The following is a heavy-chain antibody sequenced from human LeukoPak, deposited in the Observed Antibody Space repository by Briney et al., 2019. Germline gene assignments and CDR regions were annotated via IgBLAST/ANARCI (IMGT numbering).Heavy chain of an antibody. D-gene: IGHD3-22*01. Sequence: GGSLRLSCAASGFIFDDYGMSWVRQAPGKGLEWVCGINWKGGSTGYADSVTGRFTISRDNAKNSLYLQMNSLRAEDAAFYYCARSNYYDSTGYPFDYWGQGTLVTVSS. CDR1: GFIFDDYG. J-gene: IGHJ4*02. CDR3: ARSNYYDSTGYPFDY. CDR2: INWKGGST. V-gene: IGHV3-20*04.